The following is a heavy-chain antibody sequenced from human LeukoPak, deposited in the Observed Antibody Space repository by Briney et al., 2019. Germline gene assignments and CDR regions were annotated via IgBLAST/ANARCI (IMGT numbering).Heavy chain of an antibody. J-gene: IGHJ4*02. CDR1: GYTFTSYA. CDR3: ARDLRYDSSGYYFDY. V-gene: IGHV1-18*01. CDR2: ISAYNGNT. Sequence: ASVKVSCKASGYTFTSYAIHWVRQAPGQRLEWMGWISAYNGNTNYAQEVQGKFTMTTDTSTSTAYMELRSLRSDDTAVYYCARDLRYDSSGYYFDYWGQGTLVTVSS. D-gene: IGHD3-22*01.